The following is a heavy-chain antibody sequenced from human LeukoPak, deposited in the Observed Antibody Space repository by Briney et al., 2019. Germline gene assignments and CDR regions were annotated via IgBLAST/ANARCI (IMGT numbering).Heavy chain of an antibody. CDR3: ARGGGLGYYYYYMDV. J-gene: IGHJ6*03. CDR2: INYSGST. Sequence: SETLSLTCTVSGGSISSYYWSWIRQPPGKGLEWIGYINYSGSTNYNPSLKSRVTISVDTSKNQFSLKLSSVTAADTAVYYCARGGGLGYYYYYMDVWGKGTTVTISS. D-gene: IGHD3/OR15-3a*01. V-gene: IGHV4-59*01. CDR1: GGSISSYY.